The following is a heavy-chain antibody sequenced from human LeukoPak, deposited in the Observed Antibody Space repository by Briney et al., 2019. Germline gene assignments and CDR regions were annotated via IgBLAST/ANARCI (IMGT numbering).Heavy chain of an antibody. CDR2: IYYDGSNK. Sequence: GGSLRLSCAASGFTFSSSDMHWVRQAPGKGLEWVAVIYYDGSNKYYADSVKGRFTISRDYSKNTLFLQMNSLRAEDTAVYYCASARALYGYSGYDEPYFDYWGQGTLVTVSS. CDR3: ASARALYGYSGYDEPYFDY. D-gene: IGHD5-12*01. J-gene: IGHJ4*02. CDR1: GFTFSSSD. V-gene: IGHV3-30*03.